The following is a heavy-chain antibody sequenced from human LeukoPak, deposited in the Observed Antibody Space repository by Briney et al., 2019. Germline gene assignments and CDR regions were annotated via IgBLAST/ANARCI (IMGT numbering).Heavy chain of an antibody. V-gene: IGHV3-23*01. CDR1: GFTFSSHG. CDR3: AKVRPSVPRLFGYHFDF. D-gene: IGHD3-10*01. CDR2: ISPSGSIS. Sequence: GGSLRLSCAASGFTFSSHGINWVRQAPGKGLEWVSGISPSGSISYYADSVKGRFTISRDNSKNTLYLQMNSLRAEDTAVYYCAKVRPSVPRLFGYHFDFWGPGTLVTVSS. J-gene: IGHJ4*02.